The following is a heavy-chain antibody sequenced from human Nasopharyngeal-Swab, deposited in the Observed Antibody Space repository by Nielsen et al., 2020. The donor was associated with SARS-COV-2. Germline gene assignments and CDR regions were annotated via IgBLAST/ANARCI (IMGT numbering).Heavy chain of an antibody. J-gene: IGHJ6*03. Sequence: GGSLRLSCEASGFTFSTYAMSWVRQAPGRRLEWVSGIINSGGSTEYADSVKGRFTISRDNSRNTLFLQMNSLRAEDTAVYYCARDCDHYYYYYYMDVWGKGTTVTVSS. CDR1: GFTFSTYA. V-gene: IGHV3-23*01. CDR3: ARDCDHYYYYYYMDV. D-gene: IGHD2-21*01. CDR2: IINSGGST.